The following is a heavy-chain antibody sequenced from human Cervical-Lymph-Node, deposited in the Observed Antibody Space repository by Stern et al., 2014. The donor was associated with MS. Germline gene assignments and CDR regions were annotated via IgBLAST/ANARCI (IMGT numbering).Heavy chain of an antibody. J-gene: IGHJ5*02. CDR1: GFTFSSYT. CDR2: ISSSTTYI. CDR3: AREAGRGHSSIDWFDP. D-gene: IGHD4-23*01. V-gene: IGHV3-21*01. Sequence: EVQLVESGGGLVKPGGSLRLSCAASGFTFSSYTINWVRQAPGKGLEWGSSISSSTTYIYYADSVKGRFTISRDNAKNSLFLQMNSLRAEDTAVYYCAREAGRGHSSIDWFDPWGQGTLVTVSS.